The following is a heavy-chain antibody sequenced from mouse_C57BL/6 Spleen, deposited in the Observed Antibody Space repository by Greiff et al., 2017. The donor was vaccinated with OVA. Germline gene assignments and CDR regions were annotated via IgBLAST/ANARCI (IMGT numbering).Heavy chain of an antibody. CDR2: IYPGSGST. D-gene: IGHD1-1*01. CDR3: AKTEHGSRV. V-gene: IGHV1-55*01. Sequence: QVHVKQSGAELVKPGASVKMSCKASGYTFTSYWITWVKQRPGQGLEWIGDIYPGSGSTNYNEKFKSKATLTVDTSSSTAYMQLSSLTSEDSAVYYCAKTEHGSRVWGTGTTVTVSS. CDR1: GYTFTSYW. J-gene: IGHJ1*03.